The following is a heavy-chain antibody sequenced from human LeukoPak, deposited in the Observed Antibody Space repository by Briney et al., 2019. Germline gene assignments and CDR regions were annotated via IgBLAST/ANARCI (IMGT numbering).Heavy chain of an antibody. CDR1: GGSISSYY. V-gene: IGHV4-4*07. J-gene: IGHJ4*02. Sequence: SETLSLTYTVSGGSISSYYWSWIRQPAGKGLEWIGRIYTSGSTNYNPSLKSRVTISVDKSKNQFSLKLSSVTAADTAVYYCARGAVSYYGSGSLSYYFDYWGQGTLVTVSS. D-gene: IGHD3-10*01. CDR3: ARGAVSYYGSGSLSYYFDY. CDR2: IYTSGST.